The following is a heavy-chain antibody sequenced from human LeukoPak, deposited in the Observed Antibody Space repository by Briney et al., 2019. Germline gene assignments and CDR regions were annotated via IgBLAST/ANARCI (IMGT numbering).Heavy chain of an antibody. CDR1: GGSISSYY. V-gene: IGHV4-4*07. CDR2: IYTSGST. CDR3: ARAYDSSGYNPYYFDY. Sequence: SETLSLTCTVSGGSISSYYWSWIRQPAGKGLEWIGRIYTSGSTNYNPSLKSRVTMSVDTSKNQFSLKLSSVTAADTAVYYCARAYDSSGYNPYYFDYWGQGTLVTVSS. J-gene: IGHJ4*02. D-gene: IGHD3-22*01.